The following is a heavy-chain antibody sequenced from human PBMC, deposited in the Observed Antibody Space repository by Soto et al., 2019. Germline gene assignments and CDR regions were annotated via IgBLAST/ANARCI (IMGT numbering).Heavy chain of an antibody. J-gene: IGHJ4*02. CDR3: ESDPLPYSGSYYSVY. Sequence: QVQLVQSGAEVKKPGASVKVSCKASGYTFTSYGISWVRQAPGQGLEWMGWISAYNGNINYAQKLQGRVTMTTDTSTSTAYMELRSLRSDDTAVYYCESDPLPYSGSYYSVYWGQGTLVTVSS. D-gene: IGHD1-26*01. CDR2: ISAYNGNI. V-gene: IGHV1-18*01. CDR1: GYTFTSYG.